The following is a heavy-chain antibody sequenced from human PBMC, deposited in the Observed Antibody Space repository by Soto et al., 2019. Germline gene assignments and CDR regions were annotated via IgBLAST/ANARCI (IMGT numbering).Heavy chain of an antibody. CDR3: ARSHTYCGGDCYVPFDY. V-gene: IGHV3-53*01. D-gene: IGHD2-21*02. CDR1: GFTVSSNY. Sequence: EVQLVESGGGLIQPGGSLRLSCAASGFTVSSNYMSWVRQAPGKGLEWVSVISSGGSTDYADSVKGRFTISRDNSKNTLYLQMNSLRAEDTAVYYCARSHTYCGGDCYVPFDYWGQGTLVTVSS. CDR2: ISSGGST. J-gene: IGHJ4*02.